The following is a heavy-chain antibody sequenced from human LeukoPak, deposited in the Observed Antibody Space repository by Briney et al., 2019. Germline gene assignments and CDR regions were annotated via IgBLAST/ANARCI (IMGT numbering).Heavy chain of an antibody. D-gene: IGHD1-14*01. CDR3: ARGGAWQPDWFDP. V-gene: IGHV1-46*01. CDR1: GYTFTSYY. CDR2: INPSGGST. Sequence: ASVKVSCKASGYTFTSYYMHWVRQAPGQGLEWMGIINPSGGSTSYPQKFQGRVTMTRDMSTSTVYMELSSLRSEDTAVYYCARGGAWQPDWFDPWGQGTLVTVSS. J-gene: IGHJ5*02.